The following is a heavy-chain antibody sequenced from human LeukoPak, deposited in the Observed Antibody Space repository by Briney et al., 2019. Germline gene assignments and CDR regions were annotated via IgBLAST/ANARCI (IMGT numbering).Heavy chain of an antibody. CDR2: SYPGDSDT. D-gene: IGHD5-24*01. J-gene: IGHJ3*02. CDR3: ARGGRWLQAHDAFDI. CDR1: GYIFTSYW. V-gene: IGHV5-51*01. Sequence: RGASLNTSCKGSGYIFTSYWIGWVRQIPGKGLEWMGTSYPGDSDTRYSPSVQGQVTISADKSISTAYLQWGSLKASDTAMYYCARGGRWLQAHDAFDIWGQGTMVTVSS.